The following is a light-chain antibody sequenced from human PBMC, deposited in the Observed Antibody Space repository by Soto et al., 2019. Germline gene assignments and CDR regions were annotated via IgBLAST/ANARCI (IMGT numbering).Light chain of an antibody. Sequence: QKTQSPPTLSASVGDRVTITCRASQSIRHYLAWYQQMPGKAPKLLIYGASTLQSGVPSRFSGSGSGTEFTLTISSLQPDDFGTYFCQHHNSYSQTFGQGTKVDIK. V-gene: IGKV1-5*01. CDR3: QHHNSYSQT. CDR1: QSIRHY. J-gene: IGKJ1*01. CDR2: GAS.